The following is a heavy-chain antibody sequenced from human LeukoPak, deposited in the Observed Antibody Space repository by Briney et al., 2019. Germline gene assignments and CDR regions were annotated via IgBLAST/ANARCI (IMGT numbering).Heavy chain of an antibody. CDR1: GYTFTGYY. Sequence: ASVKVSCKASGYTFTGYYMHWVRQAPGQGLEWMGIINPSGGSTSYAQKFQGRVTMTRDTSTSTVYMELSSLRSEDTAVYYCARETIVVVPAAMSTSGSSVSVDFGYWGQEPWSPSPQ. J-gene: IGHJ4*01. CDR3: ARETIVVVPAAMSTSGSSVSVDFGY. CDR2: INPSGGST. D-gene: IGHD2-2*01. V-gene: IGHV1-46*01.